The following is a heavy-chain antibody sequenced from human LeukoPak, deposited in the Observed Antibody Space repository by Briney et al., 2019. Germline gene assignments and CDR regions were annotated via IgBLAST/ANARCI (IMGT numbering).Heavy chain of an antibody. V-gene: IGHV1-8*03. CDR2: MNPNSGYT. D-gene: IGHD6-19*01. CDR1: GYTFTTYD. CDR3: ARVAGSIDY. Sequence: GASAKVSCKASGYTFTTYDINWVRQATGQGLEWMGWMNPNSGYTGYAQKFQGRVTITRDTSISTAYMELSSLSSEDTAVYYCARVAGSIDYWGQGTLVTVSS. J-gene: IGHJ4*02.